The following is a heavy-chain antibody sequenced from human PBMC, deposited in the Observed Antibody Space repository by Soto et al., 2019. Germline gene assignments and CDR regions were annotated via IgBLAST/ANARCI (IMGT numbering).Heavy chain of an antibody. J-gene: IGHJ3*02. Sequence: GGSLRLSCAASGFTFSNAWMSWVRQAPGKGLEWVGRIKSKTDGGTTDYAAPVKGRFTISRDDSKNTLYLQMNSLKTEDTAVYYCTTDGVWLVVVTADAFDIWGQGTMVTVSS. CDR1: GFTFSNAW. D-gene: IGHD2-21*02. CDR3: TTDGVWLVVVTADAFDI. V-gene: IGHV3-15*01. CDR2: IKSKTDGGTT.